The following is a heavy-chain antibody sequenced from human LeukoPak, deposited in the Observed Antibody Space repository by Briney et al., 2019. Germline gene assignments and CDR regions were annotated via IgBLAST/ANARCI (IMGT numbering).Heavy chain of an antibody. CDR1: GGSISSSSYY. D-gene: IGHD3-22*01. J-gene: IGHJ4*02. CDR2: IYYSGST. V-gene: IGHV4-39*01. CDR3: ARNAGYSDLNY. Sequence: PSETLSLTCTVSGGSISSSSYYWGWIRQPPGKGLEWIGSIYYSGSTYYNPSLKSRVTISVDTSKNQFSLKLSSVTAADTAIYYCARNAGYSDLNYWGQGVLVTVSS.